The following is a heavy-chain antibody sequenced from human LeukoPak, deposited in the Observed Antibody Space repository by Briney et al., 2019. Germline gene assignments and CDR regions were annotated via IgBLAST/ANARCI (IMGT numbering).Heavy chain of an antibody. CDR3: VNYHGSGSYGVY. V-gene: IGHV3-23*01. J-gene: IGHJ4*02. CDR2: ISDSGRSS. Sequence: GGSLRLSCAASGFTFSTYSMSWVRQAPGKGLEWVSAISDSGRSSYYADSVKGRFTISRDNSKNTLYLQMNSLRAEETAVYYCVNYHGSGSYGVYWGQGILVTVSS. D-gene: IGHD3-10*01. CDR1: GFTFSTYS.